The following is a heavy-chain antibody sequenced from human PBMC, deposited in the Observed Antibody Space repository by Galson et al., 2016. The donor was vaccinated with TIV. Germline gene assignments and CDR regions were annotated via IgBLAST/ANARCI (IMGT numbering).Heavy chain of an antibody. J-gene: IGHJ4*02. CDR1: GFTFNVYS. CDR2: ISSSSSTT. V-gene: IGHV3-48*01. D-gene: IGHD6-6*01. CDR3: TRDSGSSSSRNLDY. Sequence: SLRLSCAASGFTFNVYSMNWVRQAPGKGLEWVSYISSSSSTTYYADSVKGRFTISRDNAKNSLYLQMNSLRAEDTAVYYCTRDSGSSSSRNLDYWGQGTLVTVSS.